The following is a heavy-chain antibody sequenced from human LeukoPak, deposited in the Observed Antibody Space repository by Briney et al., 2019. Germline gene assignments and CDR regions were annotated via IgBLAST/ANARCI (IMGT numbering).Heavy chain of an antibody. V-gene: IGHV3-23*01. J-gene: IGHJ4*02. D-gene: IGHD2-2*02. CDR3: AKLGTSCYTSVAY. CDR2: ISGSGGST. Sequence: PGGSLRLSCAASGFSFSSHIMSWVRQAPGKGLEWVSGISGSGGSTYYADSVKGRFTISRDNSKNTLYLQMNSLRAEDTAVYYCAKLGTSCYTSVAYWGQGTLVTVSS. CDR1: GFSFSSHI.